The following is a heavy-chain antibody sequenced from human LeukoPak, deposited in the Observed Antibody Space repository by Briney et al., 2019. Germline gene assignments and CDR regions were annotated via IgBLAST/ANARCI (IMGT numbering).Heavy chain of an antibody. CDR2: ISYSGSS. V-gene: IGHV4-39*07. CDR3: ARDRGVSGFDY. J-gene: IGHJ4*02. D-gene: IGHD6-13*01. CDR1: GGSIISTIYY. Sequence: SETLSLTCTVSGGSIISTIYYWGWIRQSPGKGLDWIGSISYSGSSFCKPSLKSRVTIAVDTSKNQFSLRLSSVTAADTAFYYCARDRGVSGFDYWGRGTLVTVSS.